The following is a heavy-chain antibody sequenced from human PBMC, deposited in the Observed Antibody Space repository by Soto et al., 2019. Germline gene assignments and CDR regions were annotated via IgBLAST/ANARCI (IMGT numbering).Heavy chain of an antibody. CDR3: AKSPNFYCSSYHCYKYYFDY. CDR2: ISYDGSDK. J-gene: IGHJ4*02. Sequence: ESGGGVVLPGRSLRLSCAASGFTFNTFGMHWVRQAPGKGLEWVAVISYDGSDKYYSDSVRGRFTISRDNSMNTLYLQMNSLRTEDTAVYYCAKSPNFYCSSYHCYKYYFDYWGQGTLFTVSS. V-gene: IGHV3-30*18. CDR1: GFTFNTFG. D-gene: IGHD2-2*01.